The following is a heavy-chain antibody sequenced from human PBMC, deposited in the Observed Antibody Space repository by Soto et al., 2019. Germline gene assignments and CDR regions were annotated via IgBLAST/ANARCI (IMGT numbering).Heavy chain of an antibody. Sequence: GGSLRLSCAASGLSFDDYTMHWVRQAPGKGLEWVSLISWDSSRTYYADSVKGRFTISRHNYKNSLYLQMNSLRTEDTALYYCAKEGGTMFFDSWGQGTPVTVSS. V-gene: IGHV3-43*01. CDR1: GLSFDDYT. CDR3: AKEGGTMFFDS. J-gene: IGHJ4*02. CDR2: ISWDSSRT. D-gene: IGHD1-26*01.